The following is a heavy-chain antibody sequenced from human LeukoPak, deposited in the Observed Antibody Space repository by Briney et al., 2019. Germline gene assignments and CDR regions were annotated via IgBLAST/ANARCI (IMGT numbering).Heavy chain of an antibody. V-gene: IGHV3-23*01. CDR3: VRHDFWSGFKGGDY. CDR2: ISGSGGST. D-gene: IGHD3-3*01. Sequence: GGSLRLSCAASGFTFSSYGMSWVRQAPGKGLEWVSAISGSGGSTYYADSVKGRFTISRDNVKNSLYLQMNSLRAEDTAFYYCVRHDFWSGFKGGDYWGQGTLVTVSS. J-gene: IGHJ4*02. CDR1: GFTFSSYG.